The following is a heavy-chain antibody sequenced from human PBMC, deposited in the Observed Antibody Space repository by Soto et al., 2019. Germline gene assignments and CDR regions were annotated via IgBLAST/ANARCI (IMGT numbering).Heavy chain of an antibody. CDR3: AGGRHSSSWLYFDY. CDR2: INHSGST. D-gene: IGHD6-13*01. J-gene: IGHJ4*02. V-gene: IGHV4-34*01. CDR1: GGSFSGYY. Sequence: PSETLSLTCAVYGGSFSGYYWSWIRQPPGKGLEWIGEINHSGSTNHNPSLKSRVTISVDTSKNQFSLKLSSVTAADTAVYYCAGGRHSSSWLYFDYWGQGTLVTVSS.